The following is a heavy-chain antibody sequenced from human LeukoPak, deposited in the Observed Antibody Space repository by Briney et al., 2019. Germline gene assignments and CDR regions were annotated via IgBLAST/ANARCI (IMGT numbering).Heavy chain of an antibody. J-gene: IGHJ3*02. CDR3: AKVYSGSYYDAFDI. Sequence: GGSLRLSCAASGFTFSIFSMNWVRQAPGKGLEWVSSISSTGSYIYYADSVKGRFTISRDNAKNSLYLQMNSLRAEDTALYYCAKVYSGSYYDAFDIWGQGTMVTVSS. D-gene: IGHD1-26*01. V-gene: IGHV3-21*04. CDR2: ISSTGSYI. CDR1: GFTFSIFS.